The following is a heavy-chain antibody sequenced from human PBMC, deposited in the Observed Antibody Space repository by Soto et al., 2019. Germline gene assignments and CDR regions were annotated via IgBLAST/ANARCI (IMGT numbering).Heavy chain of an antibody. CDR3: SGQVTISGAPFIY. J-gene: IGHJ4*02. CDR1: GFSFTSAW. CDR2: IKSETDGGTT. Sequence: EVQVVESGGGFVEPGGSLRLSCAASGFSFTSAWLTWVRQAPGKGLEWVGRIKSETDGGTTAFAAPVKDRFTMSRDDAENTVSMQMNSLKTEDTAMYYCSGQVTISGAPFIYGGQGILVPVSS. V-gene: IGHV3-15*07. D-gene: IGHD3-3*01.